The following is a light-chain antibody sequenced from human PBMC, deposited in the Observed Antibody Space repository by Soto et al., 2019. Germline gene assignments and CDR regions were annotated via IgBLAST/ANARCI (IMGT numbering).Light chain of an antibody. CDR2: GAS. Sequence: EIVMTQSPATLSVSPGESATLSCRASQSVNSDLAWYQQKPGQAPRLLIYGASTRATGVPARFSGSGSVTEFTLTISSLQSEDFAVYYCQQYNDWLALTFGGGTKVEIK. V-gene: IGKV3-15*01. CDR1: QSVNSD. J-gene: IGKJ4*01. CDR3: QQYNDWLALT.